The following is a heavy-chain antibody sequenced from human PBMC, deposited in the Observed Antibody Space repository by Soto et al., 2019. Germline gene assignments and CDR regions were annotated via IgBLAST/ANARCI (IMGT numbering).Heavy chain of an antibody. CDR3: AKEDGGYRLLDYYYYGLDV. J-gene: IGHJ6*02. D-gene: IGHD2-21*02. V-gene: IGHV3-23*01. CDR2: ISVSGGRT. CDR1: GFTFSSYA. Sequence: GGSLRLSCAASGFTFSSYAMGWVRQAPGRGLEWVSSISVSGGRTYYADSVKGRFTISRDNSKNTLYLQMNSLRAEDTAVYYCAKEDGGYRLLDYYYYGLDVWGQGTTVTVSS.